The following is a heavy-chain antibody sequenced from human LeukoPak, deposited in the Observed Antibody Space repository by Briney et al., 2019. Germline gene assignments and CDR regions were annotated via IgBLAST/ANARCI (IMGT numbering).Heavy chain of an antibody. V-gene: IGHV4-59*08. CDR2: IYYSGST. J-gene: IGHJ4*02. CDR3: ARHQASSGSPRFDY. Sequence: SETLSLTCTASGGSISSNYWSWIRQSPGKGREWIGHIYYSGSTNFNPFLKSRVTISVDTSKNQFSLKLNSVTAADTAVYYCARHQASSGSPRFDYWGQGTLVTVSS. D-gene: IGHD3-10*01. CDR1: GGSISSNY.